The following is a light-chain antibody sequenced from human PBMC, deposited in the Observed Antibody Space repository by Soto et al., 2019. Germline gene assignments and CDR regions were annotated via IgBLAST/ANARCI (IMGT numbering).Light chain of an antibody. J-gene: IGLJ1*01. Sequence: QSALNQPSSVSGSPGQSITISCTGTNSDVGGYNYVSWYQQHPGKAPKLMIYDVSNRPSGVSNRFSGSKSGNTASLTISGLQAEDEADYYCSSYTSSSTFYFFGTGTKVTVL. CDR2: DVS. CDR1: NSDVGGYNY. V-gene: IGLV2-14*01. CDR3: SSYTSSSTFYF.